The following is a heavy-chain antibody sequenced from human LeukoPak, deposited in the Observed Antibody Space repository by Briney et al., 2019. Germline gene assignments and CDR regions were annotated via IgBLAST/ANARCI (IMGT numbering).Heavy chain of an antibody. D-gene: IGHD2-15*01. V-gene: IGHV1-8*01. J-gene: IGHJ6*02. Sequence: ASVKVSCKASGYTFTSYDINWVRQATGQGLEWMGWMNPNSGNTGYAQKFQGRVTMTRNTSISTAYMELSSLRSEDTAVYYCARGQLPCSGGSCYSSRYYYGMDVWGQGTTVTVSS. CDR3: ARGQLPCSGGSCYSSRYYYGMDV. CDR1: GYTFTSYD. CDR2: MNPNSGNT.